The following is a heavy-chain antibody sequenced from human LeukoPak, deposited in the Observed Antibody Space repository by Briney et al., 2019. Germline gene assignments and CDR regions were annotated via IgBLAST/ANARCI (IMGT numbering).Heavy chain of an antibody. CDR2: INSDGSST. CDR3: ARDGVEFYNWFDP. Sequence: GGSLRLSCAASGFSFSNYWMHWVRQAPGKGLVWVSRINSDGSSTTYADSVKGRFTISRDNAKNMLYLQMNSLRAEDTAVYYCARDGVEFYNWFDPWGQGTLVTVSS. J-gene: IGHJ5*02. V-gene: IGHV3-74*01. CDR1: GFSFSNYW. D-gene: IGHD2-21*01.